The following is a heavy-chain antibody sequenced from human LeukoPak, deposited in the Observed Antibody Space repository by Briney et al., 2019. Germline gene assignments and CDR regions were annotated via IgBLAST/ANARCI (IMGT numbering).Heavy chain of an antibody. D-gene: IGHD3-22*01. V-gene: IGHV3-23*01. J-gene: IGHJ4*02. Sequence: STYYADSVKGRFTISRDNSKNTLYLQMNSLRAEDTAVYYCASLPTVYSRGYLALWGQGTLVTVSS. CDR2: ST. CDR3: ASLPTVYSRGYLAL.